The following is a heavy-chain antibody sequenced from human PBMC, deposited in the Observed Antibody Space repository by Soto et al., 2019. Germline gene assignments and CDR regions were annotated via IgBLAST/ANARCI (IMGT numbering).Heavy chain of an antibody. D-gene: IGHD6-6*01. J-gene: IGHJ4*02. CDR2: ITWNSGSI. CDR1: GFTFDDYA. V-gene: IGHV3-9*01. Sequence: EVQLVESGGGLVQPGRSLRLSCVASGFTFDDYAMHWVRQAPGKGLEWVSGITWNSGSIDYADSVKGRFTISRDSAKNSLYLQMNRLRVEDTALYYCVKDNMWGGYTTSYYFDDWGQGTLVTVSS. CDR3: VKDNMWGGYTTSYYFDD.